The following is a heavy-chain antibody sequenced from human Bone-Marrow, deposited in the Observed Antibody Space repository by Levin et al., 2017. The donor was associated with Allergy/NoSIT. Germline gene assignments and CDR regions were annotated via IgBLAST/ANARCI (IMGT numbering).Heavy chain of an antibody. D-gene: IGHD4-17*01. J-gene: IGHJ3*01. CDR3: ATWDFGDSPYASLDV. V-gene: IGHV3-33*01. Sequence: GGSLRLSCAASGFTFTFYAMHWVRQSPGKGLEWVAVIWSDGITKYYADSVKGRFTISRDDSKKVVYLQMNSLRAEDTAVYHCATWDFGDSPYASLDVWGQGTVVTISS. CDR1: GFTFTFYA. CDR2: IWSDGITK.